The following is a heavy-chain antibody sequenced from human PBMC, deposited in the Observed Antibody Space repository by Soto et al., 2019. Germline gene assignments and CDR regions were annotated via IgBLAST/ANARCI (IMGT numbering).Heavy chain of an antibody. V-gene: IGHV4-39*01. CDR2: IFYSGTT. J-gene: IGHJ5*02. CDR1: GDSVNNNDFY. CDR3: ARLDFRSGYYGGRFDP. Sequence: QVHLQESGPGLVKPSETLSLTCTVSGDSVNNNDFYCAWIRQPPGKGLEWVGTIFYSGTTYHNPSLQGRVTESVERSENQFSLKLTSVTASYTAVYYCARLDFRSGYYGGRFDPWGQGTLVTVSS. D-gene: IGHD3-3*01.